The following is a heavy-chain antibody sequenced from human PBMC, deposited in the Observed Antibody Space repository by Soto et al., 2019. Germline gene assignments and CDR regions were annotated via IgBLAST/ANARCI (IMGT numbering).Heavy chain of an antibody. J-gene: IGHJ5*02. Sequence: PSETLSLTCAVSGGSISSGGYSWSWIRQPPGKGLEWIGYIYHSGSTYYNPSLKSRVTISVDRSKNQFSLKLSSVTAADTAVYYCARAKARGWWFDPWGQGTLVTAPQ. D-gene: IGHD2-15*01. CDR1: GGSISSGGYS. V-gene: IGHV4-30-2*01. CDR2: IYHSGST. CDR3: ARAKARGWWFDP.